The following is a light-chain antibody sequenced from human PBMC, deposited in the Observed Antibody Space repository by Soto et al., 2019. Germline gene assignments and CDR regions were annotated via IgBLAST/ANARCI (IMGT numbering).Light chain of an antibody. CDR2: GAS. V-gene: IGKV3D-15*01. CDR1: QSVRSN. J-gene: IGKJ5*01. CDR3: QQYNTWPPIT. Sequence: EIVMTQSPATLSVSPGERVTLSCRASQSVRSNLAWYQQKPGQAPRLLIYGASTRATGLPARFSGSGSGTDLTLTISSLQSEDFAGYYCQQYNTWPPITFGQGTRLEIK.